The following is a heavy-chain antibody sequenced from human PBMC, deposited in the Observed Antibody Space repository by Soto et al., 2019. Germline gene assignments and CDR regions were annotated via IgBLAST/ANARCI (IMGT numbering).Heavy chain of an antibody. Sequence: QVQLVQSGAEVKKPGASVKVSCKASGYTFTSSGLSWVRQAPGQGLEWMGWISAYNGNTNYAQKLQGRVTMTTDISTSTAYLELSSLRSDDTAVYYCARLDVDTAMVQFGDYWGQGTLVTVSS. D-gene: IGHD5-18*01. CDR2: ISAYNGNT. V-gene: IGHV1-18*01. J-gene: IGHJ4*02. CDR1: GYTFTSSG. CDR3: ARLDVDTAMVQFGDY.